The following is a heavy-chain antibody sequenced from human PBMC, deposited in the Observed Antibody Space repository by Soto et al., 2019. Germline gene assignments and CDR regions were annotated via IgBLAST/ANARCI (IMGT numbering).Heavy chain of an antibody. CDR2: ISGSGAGT. CDR3: AKVIISTGPNGMYAS. Sequence: EVQLLESVGSLVQPGVSLRLSCAASGFSFSTYAMRWVRQAPGKGLEWVSAISGSGAGTYYAGPVTGRFAISRDNSKDTLSMQMNSLRAGDMAVYYCAKVIISTGPNGMYASGGQESLVTASS. D-gene: IGHD2-8*01. J-gene: IGHJ4*02. V-gene: IGHV3-23*01. CDR1: GFSFSTYA.